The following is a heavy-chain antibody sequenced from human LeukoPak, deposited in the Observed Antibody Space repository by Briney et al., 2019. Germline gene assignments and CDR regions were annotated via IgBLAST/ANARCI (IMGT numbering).Heavy chain of an antibody. Sequence: GGSLRLSCAASGFTASSNYMSWVRQAPGKGLEWVSVIYSAGSTYYADSVKGRFTISRDNSKNTLFLQMNSLRAEDTAVYYCARGRRDCSGDCYVAFDIWGQGTMVTVSS. CDR1: GFTASSNY. CDR2: IYSAGST. V-gene: IGHV3-53*01. J-gene: IGHJ3*02. D-gene: IGHD2-21*02. CDR3: ARGRRDCSGDCYVAFDI.